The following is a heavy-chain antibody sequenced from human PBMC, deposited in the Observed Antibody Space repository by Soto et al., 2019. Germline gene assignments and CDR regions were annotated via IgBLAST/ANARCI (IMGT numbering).Heavy chain of an antibody. J-gene: IGHJ4*02. CDR1: GGTFSSYA. D-gene: IGHD5-18*01. V-gene: IGHV1-69*06. CDR3: ASEDTAMVPSGPAGY. CDR2: IIPIFGTA. Sequence: QVQLVQSGAEVKKSGSSVKVSCKASGGTFSSYAISWVRQAPGQGLEWMGGIIPIFGTANYAQKFQGRVTITADKSTSTAYKELSSLRSEDTAVYYCASEDTAMVPSGPAGYWGQGTLVTVSS.